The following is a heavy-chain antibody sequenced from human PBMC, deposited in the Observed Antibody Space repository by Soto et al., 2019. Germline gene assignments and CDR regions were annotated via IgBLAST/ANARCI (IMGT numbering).Heavy chain of an antibody. V-gene: IGHV4-59*01. J-gene: IGHJ4*02. CDR3: ARTPQLLRYSSSWIYFDY. Sequence: PSETLSLTCTVSGGSISSYYWSWIRQPPGKGLEWIGYIYYSGSTNYNPSLKSRVTISVDTSKNQFSLKLSSVTAADTAVYYCARTPQLLRYSSSWIYFDYWGQGTLVTVSS. CDR2: IYYSGST. D-gene: IGHD6-13*01. CDR1: GGSISSYY.